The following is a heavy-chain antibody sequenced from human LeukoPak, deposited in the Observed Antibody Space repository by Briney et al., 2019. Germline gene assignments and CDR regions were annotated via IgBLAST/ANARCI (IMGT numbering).Heavy chain of an antibody. CDR1: GFTFSSYS. D-gene: IGHD2-2*01. CDR3: AKGGLRYCSSTSCSPAAFDI. CDR2: ISSSSSYI. J-gene: IGHJ3*02. Sequence: PGGSLRLSCASSGFTFSSYSMNWVRQAPGKGLEWVSSISSSSSYIYYADSVKGRFTISRDNAKNSLYLQMNSLRAENTAVYYCAKGGLRYCSSTSCSPAAFDIWGQGTMVTVSS. V-gene: IGHV3-21*04.